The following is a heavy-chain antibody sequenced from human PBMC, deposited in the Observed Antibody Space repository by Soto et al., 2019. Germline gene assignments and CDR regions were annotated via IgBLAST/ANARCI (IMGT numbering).Heavy chain of an antibody. CDR2: ISAYNGNT. V-gene: IGHV1-18*01. CDR3: ARAVDYYDSSGYYTHEYFQH. CDR1: GYTFTSYG. J-gene: IGHJ1*01. Sequence: QVQLVQSGAEVKKPGASVKVSCKASGYTFTSYGISWVRQAPGQGLEWMGWISAYNGNTNYAQKLQGRVTMTTDTSTSTVYMEVRSLRSDDTAFYYCARAVDYYDSSGYYTHEYFQHWGQGTLVTVSS. D-gene: IGHD3-22*01.